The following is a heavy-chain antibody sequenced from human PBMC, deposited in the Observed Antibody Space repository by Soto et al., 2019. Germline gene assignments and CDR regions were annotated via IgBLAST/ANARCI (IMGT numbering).Heavy chain of an antibody. V-gene: IGHV3-33*01. CDR2: IWYDGSNK. D-gene: IGHD3-10*01. CDR3: ARENYGSGSFDY. J-gene: IGHJ4*02. Sequence: QVQLVESGGGVVQPGRSLRLSCAASGFTFSSYGMHWVRQAPGKGLEWVAVIWYDGSNKYYADSVKGRFTISRDNSKNTLDLQMNSLRAEDTAVYYCARENYGSGSFDYWGQGTLVTVSS. CDR1: GFTFSSYG.